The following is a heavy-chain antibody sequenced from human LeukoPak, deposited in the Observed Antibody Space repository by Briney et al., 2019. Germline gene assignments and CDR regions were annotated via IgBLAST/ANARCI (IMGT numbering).Heavy chain of an antibody. D-gene: IGHD6-13*01. J-gene: IGHJ4*02. CDR1: GGTFSSYA. V-gene: IGHV1-69*04. CDR2: IIPILGIA. Sequence: SVKVSCKASGGTFSSYAISWVRQAPGQGLEWMGRIIPILGIANYAQKFQGRVTITADKSTSTAYMELSSLRSEDTAVYYCARESKGYSMELDYWGQGTLVTVSS. CDR3: ARESKGYSMELDY.